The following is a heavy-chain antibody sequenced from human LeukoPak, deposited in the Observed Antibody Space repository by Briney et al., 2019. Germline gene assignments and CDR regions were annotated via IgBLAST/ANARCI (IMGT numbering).Heavy chain of an antibody. CDR1: GFTFSSFW. V-gene: IGHV3-74*01. Sequence: GGSLRLSCAASGFTFSSFWMHWVRQAPGKGLVWVSRINSVGSSTSYADSVKGRFTISRDNAKNTPYLQMNSLRAEGTAVYYCARERTSGWDAFDFWGQGTLVTVSS. D-gene: IGHD6-19*01. CDR2: INSVGSST. CDR3: ARERTSGWDAFDF. J-gene: IGHJ4*02.